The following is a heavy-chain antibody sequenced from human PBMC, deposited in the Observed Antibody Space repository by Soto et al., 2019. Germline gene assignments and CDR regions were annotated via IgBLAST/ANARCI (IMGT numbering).Heavy chain of an antibody. D-gene: IGHD4-4*01. CDR2: IKSKTDGGTT. Sequence: GGSLRLSCAASGFTFSNAWMNWVRQAPGKGLEWVGRIKSKTDGGTTDYAAPVKGRFTISRDDSKNTLYLQMNSLKTEETAVYYCTTPAPDYSNYPLGGGSGSYGMDVWGQGTTVTVSS. V-gene: IGHV3-15*07. J-gene: IGHJ6*02. CDR3: TTPAPDYSNYPLGGGSGSYGMDV. CDR1: GFTFSNAW.